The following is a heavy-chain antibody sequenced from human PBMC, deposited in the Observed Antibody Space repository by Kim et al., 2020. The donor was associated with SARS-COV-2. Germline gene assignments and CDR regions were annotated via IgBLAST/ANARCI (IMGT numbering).Heavy chain of an antibody. V-gene: IGHV3-48*02. Sequence: GGSLRLSCAASGFTFSSYSMNWVRQAPGKGLEWVSYISSSSSTIYYADSVKGRLTISRDNAKNSLYLQMNSLRDEDTAVYYCAADRYCSGGSCLGVDNWGHGTLVTVSS. CDR2: ISSSSSTI. J-gene: IGHJ4*01. CDR1: GFTFSSYS. CDR3: AADRYCSGGSCLGVDN. D-gene: IGHD2-15*01.